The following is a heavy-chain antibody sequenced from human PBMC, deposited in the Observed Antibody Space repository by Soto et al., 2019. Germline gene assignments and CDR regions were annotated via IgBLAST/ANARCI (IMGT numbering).Heavy chain of an antibody. V-gene: IGHV3-23*01. Sequence: GGALRLACAASGFLCSGYAMTLAPQSPGKELEWVSSLLLPGRSTYYADSVKGRFTISGDTSANTVYLQMDRLRAEDTAVYYCAKDAIANEGIWLMESWGQGSVVTVSS. CDR3: AKDAIANEGIWLMES. D-gene: IGHD3-16*01. CDR2: LLLPGRST. J-gene: IGHJ5*02. CDR1: GFLCSGYA.